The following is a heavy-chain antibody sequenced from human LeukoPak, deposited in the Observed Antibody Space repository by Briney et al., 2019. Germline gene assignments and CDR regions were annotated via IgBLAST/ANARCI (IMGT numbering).Heavy chain of an antibody. Sequence: ASVKVSCKASGYTFTGYYMHWVRQAPGQGLEWMGWINPNSGGTNYARKFQGRVTMTRDTSISTAYMELSRLRSDDTAVYYCARVIVRGDTFDYWGQGTLVTVSS. D-gene: IGHD3-10*01. V-gene: IGHV1-2*02. CDR2: INPNSGGT. CDR3: ARVIVRGDTFDY. CDR1: GYTFTGYY. J-gene: IGHJ4*02.